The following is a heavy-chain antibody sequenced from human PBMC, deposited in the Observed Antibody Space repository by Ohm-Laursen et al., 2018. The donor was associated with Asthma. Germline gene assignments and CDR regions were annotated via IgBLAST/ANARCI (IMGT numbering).Heavy chain of an antibody. J-gene: IGHJ4*02. Sequence: PSQTLSLTCTVSGGSISSGGYYWSWIRQHPGKGLEWIGYIYKSGGSYYNSSLKSRVIISIDTSKNQFALKLNAVTAADTAVYYCARYEHSNYFNYWGQGTLVTVSS. D-gene: IGHD4-11*01. CDR3: ARYEHSNYFNY. CDR2: IYKSGGS. V-gene: IGHV4-31*03. CDR1: GGSISSGGYY.